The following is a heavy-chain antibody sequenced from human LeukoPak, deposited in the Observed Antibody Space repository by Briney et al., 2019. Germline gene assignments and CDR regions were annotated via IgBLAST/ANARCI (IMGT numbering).Heavy chain of an antibody. CDR1: GFTFGDYA. D-gene: IGHD3-10*01. CDR3: AKDPGLFRGAPYCFDY. Sequence: GGSLRLSCTASGFTFGDYAMTWVRQAPGKGLEWISYISTSAGNIHYADSVKGRFTISRDNTKNSLYLQMNSLRAEDTAVYYCAKDPGLFRGAPYCFDYWGQGTLVTVSS. CDR2: ISTSAGNI. V-gene: IGHV3-11*04. J-gene: IGHJ4*02.